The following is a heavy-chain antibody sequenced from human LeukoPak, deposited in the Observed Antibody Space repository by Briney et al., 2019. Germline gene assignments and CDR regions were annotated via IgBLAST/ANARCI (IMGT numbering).Heavy chain of an antibody. V-gene: IGHV1-2*02. CDR3: ARDLTRRIVVVPSAMYY. CDR2: INPNTGDT. CDR1: GYTFTDYY. D-gene: IGHD2-2*01. Sequence: ASVKVSCKASGYTFTDYYTHWVRQAPGQGLEWMGRINPNTGDTNYTQIFEGRVTMTRDTSITTAYMELSRLRSDDTAVYYCARDLTRRIVVVPSAMYYWGRGTLVTVSS. J-gene: IGHJ4*02.